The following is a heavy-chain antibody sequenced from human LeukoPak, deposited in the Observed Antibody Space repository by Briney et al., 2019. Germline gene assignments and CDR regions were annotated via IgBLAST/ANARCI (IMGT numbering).Heavy chain of an antibody. D-gene: IGHD1-26*01. V-gene: IGHV3-30*02. Sequence: GGSLRLSCAASGFTFSSYGMHWVRQAPGKGLEWVAFIRYDGSNKYYGDSVKGRFTISRDNSKNALYLQMNSLRAEDTAVYYCAKDLSSSGSYSSVDYWGQGTLVTVSS. CDR3: AKDLSSSGSYSSVDY. CDR2: IRYDGSNK. CDR1: GFTFSSYG. J-gene: IGHJ4*02.